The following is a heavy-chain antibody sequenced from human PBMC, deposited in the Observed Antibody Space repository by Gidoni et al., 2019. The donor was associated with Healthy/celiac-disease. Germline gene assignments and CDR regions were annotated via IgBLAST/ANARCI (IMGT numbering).Heavy chain of an antibody. CDR3: ARDQQLAPAVY. CDR1: VYTFTSYG. J-gene: IGHJ4*02. D-gene: IGHD6-13*01. Sequence: QVQLLPSGAEVKKPGASVKVSCKASVYTFTSYGISWVRQALGQGLEWMGWISAYNGNTNYAQKLQGRVTMTTDTYTSTAYMELRSLRSDDTAVYYCARDQQLAPAVYWGQGTLVTVSS. CDR2: ISAYNGNT. V-gene: IGHV1-18*04.